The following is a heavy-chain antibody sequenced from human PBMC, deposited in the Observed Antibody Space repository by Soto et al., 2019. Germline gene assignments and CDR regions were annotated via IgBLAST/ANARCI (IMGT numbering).Heavy chain of an antibody. CDR1: GYSFTNYW. V-gene: IGHV5-51*01. CDR2: VHPGDSDG. J-gene: IGHJ4*01. Sequence: GESLKISCMASGYSFTNYWIGWVRQLPGKGLEWMGIVHPGDSDGRYSPSFQGHVTISADKSINTAYLEWSSLKSSDTAVYYCARPAAPDAKTGSYYFDYWGHGTLVTVSS. CDR3: ARPAAPDAKTGSYYFDY. D-gene: IGHD6-13*01.